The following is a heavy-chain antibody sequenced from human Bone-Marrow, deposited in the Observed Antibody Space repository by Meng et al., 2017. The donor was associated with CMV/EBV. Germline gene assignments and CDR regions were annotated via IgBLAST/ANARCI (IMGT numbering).Heavy chain of an antibody. Sequence: GESPKISCAASGFTFSSYDMHWVRQATGKGMEWVSAIGTAGDTYYPGPVKGRFPISSENAKTSLYLEMNSLRAGDTDVYYCARGAGGGAFDIWGQGTMVTVSS. CDR2: IGTAGDT. V-gene: IGHV3-13*01. J-gene: IGHJ3*02. D-gene: IGHD2-15*01. CDR1: GFTFSSYD. CDR3: ARGAGGGAFDI.